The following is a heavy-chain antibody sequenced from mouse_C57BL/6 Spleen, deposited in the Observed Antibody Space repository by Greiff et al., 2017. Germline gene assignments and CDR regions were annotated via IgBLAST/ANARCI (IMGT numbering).Heavy chain of an antibody. D-gene: IGHD1-1*01. V-gene: IGHV1-81*01. J-gene: IGHJ4*01. Sequence: QVQLQQSGAELARPGASVKLSCKASGYTFTSYGISWVKQRTGQGLEWIGEIYPRSGNTYYNEKFKGKATLTADKSSSTAYMELRSLTSEDSAVYFCARSYYYGSSYAMDYWGQGTSGTVSS. CDR1: GYTFTSYG. CDR3: ARSYYYGSSYAMDY. CDR2: IYPRSGNT.